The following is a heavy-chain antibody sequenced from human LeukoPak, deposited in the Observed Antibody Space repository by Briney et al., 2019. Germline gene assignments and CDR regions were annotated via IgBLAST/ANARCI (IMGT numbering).Heavy chain of an antibody. J-gene: IGHJ4*02. CDR2: ISAYNGNT. Sequence: ASVKVSCKASGYTFTSYGISWVRQAPGQGLEWMRWISAYNGNTNYAQKLQGRVTMTADTSTSTAYMELRSLRSDDTAVYYCARDADKSAAWFGDTPHNFDYWGPGTLVTVSS. CDR1: GYTFTSYG. V-gene: IGHV1-18*01. D-gene: IGHD3-10*01. CDR3: ARDADKSAAWFGDTPHNFDY.